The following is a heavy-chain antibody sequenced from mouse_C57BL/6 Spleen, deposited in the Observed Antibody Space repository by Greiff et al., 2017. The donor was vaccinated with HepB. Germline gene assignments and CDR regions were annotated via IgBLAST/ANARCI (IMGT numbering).Heavy chain of an antibody. CDR3: ARVGGSSWDFDY. CDR2: IFPGSGST. J-gene: IGHJ2*01. D-gene: IGHD1-1*01. CDR1: GYTFTDYY. V-gene: IGHV1-75*01. Sequence: LQESGPELVKPGASVKISCKASGYTFTDYYINWVKQRPGQGLEWIGWIFPGSGSTYYNEKFKGKATLTVDKSSSTAYMLLSSLTSEDSAVYFCARVGGSSWDFDYWGQGTTLTVSS.